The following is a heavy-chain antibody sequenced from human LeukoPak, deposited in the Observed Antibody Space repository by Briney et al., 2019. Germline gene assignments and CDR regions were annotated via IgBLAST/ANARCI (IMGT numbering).Heavy chain of an antibody. CDR3: ARQGGGIVVVTAIPNWFDP. Sequence: SETLSPTCTVSGGSISSSSYYWGWIRQPPGKGLEWIGSIYYSGSTYYNPSLKSRVTISVDTSKNQFSLKLSYVTAADTAVYYCARQGGGIVVVTAIPNWFDPWGQGTLVTVSS. D-gene: IGHD2-21*02. CDR2: IYYSGST. V-gene: IGHV4-39*01. CDR1: GGSISSSSYY. J-gene: IGHJ5*02.